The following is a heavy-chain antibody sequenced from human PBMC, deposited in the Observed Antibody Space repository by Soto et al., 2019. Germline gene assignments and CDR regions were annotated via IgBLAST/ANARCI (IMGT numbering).Heavy chain of an antibody. Sequence: ASVKVSCKASGYTFTGYYMHWVRQAPGQGLEWMGWINPNSGGTNYAQKFQGRVTMTRDTSISTAYMELSRLRSDGTAVYYCARSINWDPYSSHLVVLRRAFDIWCPGTMVTGSS. CDR3: ARSINWDPYSSHLVVLRRAFDI. D-gene: IGHD6-13*01. V-gene: IGHV1-2*02. J-gene: IGHJ3*02. CDR2: INPNSGGT. CDR1: GYTFTGYY.